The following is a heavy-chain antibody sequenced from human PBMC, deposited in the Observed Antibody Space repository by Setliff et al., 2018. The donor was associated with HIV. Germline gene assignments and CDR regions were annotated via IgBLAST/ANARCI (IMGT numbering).Heavy chain of an antibody. CDR2: IHYTGRT. D-gene: IGHD2-2*01. Sequence: SETLSLTCTVSGGSITGSPYFWGWIRRPPLMGLEWIASIHYTGRTYYNPSLKSRVSTSVDPSKNHLSLKLTSVTAADTAVYYCARVIPAGVPANWFDPWGHGTLVTVSS. V-gene: IGHV4-39*02. CDR1: GGSITGSPYF. CDR3: ARVIPAGVPANWFDP. J-gene: IGHJ5*02.